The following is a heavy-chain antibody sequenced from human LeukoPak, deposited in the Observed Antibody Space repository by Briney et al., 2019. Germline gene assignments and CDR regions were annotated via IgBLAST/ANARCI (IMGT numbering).Heavy chain of an antibody. CDR3: ATASPRTYYFDY. V-gene: IGHV1-24*01. D-gene: IGHD1-14*01. CDR1: GYTLTELS. J-gene: IGHJ4*02. Sequence: ASVKVSFKVSGYTLTELSMHWVRQAPGKGLEWMGGFDPEDGKTIYAQKFQGRVTMTEDTSTDTAYMELSSLRSEDTAVYYCATASPRTYYFDYWGQGTLVTVSS. CDR2: FDPEDGKT.